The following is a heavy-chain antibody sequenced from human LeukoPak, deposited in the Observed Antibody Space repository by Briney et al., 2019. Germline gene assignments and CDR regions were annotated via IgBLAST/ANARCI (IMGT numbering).Heavy chain of an antibody. CDR3: AGGPITMIVVPHFRDYFDY. CDR2: ISAYNGNT. D-gene: IGHD3-22*01. V-gene: IGHV1-18*01. CDR1: GYTFTSYG. Sequence: ASVKVSCKASGYTFTSYGISWVRQAPGQGLEWMGWISAYNGNTNYAQKLQGRVTMTTDTSTSTAYMELRSLRSDDTAVYYCAGGPITMIVVPHFRDYFDYWGQGTLITVSS. J-gene: IGHJ4*02.